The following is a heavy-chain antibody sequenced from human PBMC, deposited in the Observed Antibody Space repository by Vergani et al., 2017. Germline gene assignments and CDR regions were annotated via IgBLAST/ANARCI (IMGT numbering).Heavy chain of an antibody. CDR2: ISSSSSYI. V-gene: IGHV3-21*01. CDR3: ARDAVVVVAATLNYYYGMDV. CDR1: GFTFDDYT. Sequence: EVQLVESGGVVVQPGGSLRLSCAASGFTFDDYTMHWVRQAPGKGLEWVSSISSSSSYIYYADSVKGRFTISRDNAKNSLYLQMNSLRAEDTAVYYCARDAVVVVAATLNYYYGMDVWGQGTTVTVSS. J-gene: IGHJ6*02. D-gene: IGHD2-15*01.